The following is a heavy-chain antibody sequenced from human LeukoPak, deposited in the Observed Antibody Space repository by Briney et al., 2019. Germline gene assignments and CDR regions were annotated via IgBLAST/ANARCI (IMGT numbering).Heavy chain of an antibody. CDR3: ARDYYYYGMDV. V-gene: IGHV1-2*02. CDR2: ITPSDGA. Sequence: GASVKVSCKSSGYTFTAYAMHWVRQAPGQGLEWMGWITPSDGANYAQKFQGRATMTRDTSMSTAYMDLNRLTSDDTAVYFCARDYYYYGMDVWGQGTTVTVSS. J-gene: IGHJ6*02. CDR1: GYTFTAYA.